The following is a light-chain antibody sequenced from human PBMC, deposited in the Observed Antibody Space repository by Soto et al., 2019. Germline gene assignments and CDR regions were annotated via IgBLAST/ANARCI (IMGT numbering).Light chain of an antibody. V-gene: IGLV2-23*02. CDR2: EVS. J-gene: IGLJ2*01. CDR3: CSYAGSSTHVV. CDR1: SSDVGSYNL. Sequence: QSVLTQPASVSGSPGQSITISCTGTSSDVGSYNLVSWYQQHPGKAPKLMIYEVSKRPSGFSNRFSGSKSGNTASLTISGLQAEDEADYYCCSYAGSSTHVVFGGGTKVTVL.